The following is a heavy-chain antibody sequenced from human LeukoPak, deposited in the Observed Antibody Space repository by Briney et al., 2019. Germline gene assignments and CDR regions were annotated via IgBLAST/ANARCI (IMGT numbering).Heavy chain of an antibody. CDR2: VSPYNGNT. V-gene: IGHV1-18*04. CDR1: GYTFTGDY. J-gene: IGHJ4*02. CDR3: ARNGRVRRVVKDLFEY. D-gene: IGHD3-10*01. Sequence: GASVKVSCKASGYTFTGDYMHWVRQAPGQGLEWMGRVSPYNGNTYYSQRFQDRVTITKDTSTGTAYMDLRNLRTDDTAMYYCARNGRVRRVVKDLFEYWGQGTLVAVPS.